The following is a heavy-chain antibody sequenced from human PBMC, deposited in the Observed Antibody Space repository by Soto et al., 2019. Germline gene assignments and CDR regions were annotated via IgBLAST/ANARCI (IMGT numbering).Heavy chain of an antibody. V-gene: IGHV1-69*01. CDR1: EGTINIYA. CDR2: IIPVFGTP. Sequence: QMQRVPSGAEVKKPGASGKVSCKAPEGTINIYAFSWVRQAHRQGLEWMGGIIPVFGTPGYAQKFRGRVTITAEESTSTANMELSSLRSEDTAVYYCARGPYYVFWSGYSYFDYWGQETLVTVSS. CDR3: ARGPYYVFWSGYSYFDY. J-gene: IGHJ4*02. D-gene: IGHD3-3*01.